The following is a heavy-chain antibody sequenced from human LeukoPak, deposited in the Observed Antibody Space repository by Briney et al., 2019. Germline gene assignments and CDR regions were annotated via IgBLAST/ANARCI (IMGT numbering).Heavy chain of an antibody. V-gene: IGHV3-74*01. CDR2: INSDGSST. J-gene: IGHJ4*02. Sequence: PGGSLRLSCAASGFTFSGYWMHWVRQAPGKGLVWVARINSDGSSTSYADSVKGRFTISRDNAKNTLYLQMNSLRGEDTAVYYCARGPQYSDHKYGVDYWGQGTLVTVSS. D-gene: IGHD4-11*01. CDR1: GFTFSGYW. CDR3: ARGPQYSDHKYGVDY.